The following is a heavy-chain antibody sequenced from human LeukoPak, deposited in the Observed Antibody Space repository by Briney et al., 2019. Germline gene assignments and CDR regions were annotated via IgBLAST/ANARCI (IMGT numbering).Heavy chain of an antibody. J-gene: IGHJ4*02. Sequence: GGSLRLSCAASGFTFSSDAMSWVRQTPGKGLEWVSAISGSGGSTYYADSVKGRFTISRDNSKNTLYLQMNSLRAEDTAVYYCAKDRRFGELLLDYWGQGTLSPSPQ. V-gene: IGHV3-23*01. D-gene: IGHD3-10*01. CDR2: ISGSGGST. CDR3: AKDRRFGELLLDY. CDR1: GFTFSSDA.